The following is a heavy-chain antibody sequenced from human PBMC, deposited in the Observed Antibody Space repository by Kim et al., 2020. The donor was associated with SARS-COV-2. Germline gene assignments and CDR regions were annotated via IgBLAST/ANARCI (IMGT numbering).Heavy chain of an antibody. CDR3: ARGWSFTSDWFDP. J-gene: IGHJ5*02. CDR2: IYTSGST. D-gene: IGHD2-8*01. V-gene: IGHV4-61*02. Sequence: SETLSLTCTVSGGSISSGSYYWSWIRQPAGKGLVWIGRIYTSGSTNYNPSHKSRVTISVDTSKNQFSLKLSSVTAADTAVYYCARGWSFTSDWFDPWGQGTLVTVSS. CDR1: GGSISSGSYY.